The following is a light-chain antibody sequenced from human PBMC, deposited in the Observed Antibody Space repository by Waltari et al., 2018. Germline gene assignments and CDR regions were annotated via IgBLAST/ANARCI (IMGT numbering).Light chain of an antibody. CDR1: TGTVTSGHY. Sequence: QAVVTQEPSLTVSPGGTVTLTCGSSTGTVTSGHYPYWFQQKPGQAPRTLIYDTTDKHSWKPARFSGSLLGGKAALTLSGAEPEDEAEYYCLLSYTGFGAVFGGGTQLTVL. CDR2: DTT. J-gene: IGLJ7*01. CDR3: LLSYTGFGAV. V-gene: IGLV7-46*01.